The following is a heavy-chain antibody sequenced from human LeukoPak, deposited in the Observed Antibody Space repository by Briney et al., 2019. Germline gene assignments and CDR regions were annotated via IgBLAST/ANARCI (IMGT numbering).Heavy chain of an antibody. D-gene: IGHD3-9*01. J-gene: IGHJ4*02. CDR1: GYTFTGYY. V-gene: IGHV1-2*02. CDR3: ARAVSNDILTGYFIPEIEETVAGPDY. CDR2: INPNSGGT. Sequence: ASVKVSCKASGYTFTGYYMHWVRQAPGQGLEWMGWINPNSGGTNYAQKFQGRVTMTRDTSISTAYMELSRLRSDDTAVYYCARAVSNDILTGYFIPEIEETVAGPDYWGQGTLVTVSS.